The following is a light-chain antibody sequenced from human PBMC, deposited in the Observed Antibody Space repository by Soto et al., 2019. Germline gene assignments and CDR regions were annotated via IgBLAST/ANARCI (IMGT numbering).Light chain of an antibody. CDR1: SSDVGGHNY. Sequence: QSVLTQPPSASGSPGQSVTISCTRTSSDVGGHNYVSWYQQYPGKAPKLIIYEASERPSGVPDRFSGSKSGNTASLPVSGLQADDEADYYCSSYAGINSFVVFGGGTKLTVL. V-gene: IGLV2-8*01. J-gene: IGLJ2*01. CDR2: EAS. CDR3: SSYAGINSFVV.